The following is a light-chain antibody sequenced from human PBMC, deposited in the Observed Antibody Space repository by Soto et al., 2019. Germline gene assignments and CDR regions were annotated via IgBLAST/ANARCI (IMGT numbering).Light chain of an antibody. J-gene: IGKJ4*01. CDR3: QRYNNWPLT. Sequence: EIVLTQSPATLSSFPGDRVTLSCRASQAVNTRLAWYQHKPGQTPRLLIYDASTRATGVPVRFSGSGSGTEFTLTINSLQSEDFAVYYCQRYNNWPLTFGGGTKVDIK. CDR2: DAS. V-gene: IGKV3-15*01. CDR1: QAVNTR.